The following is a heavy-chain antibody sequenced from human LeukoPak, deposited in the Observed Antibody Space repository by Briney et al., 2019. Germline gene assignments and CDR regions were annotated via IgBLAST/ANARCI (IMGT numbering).Heavy chain of an antibody. J-gene: IGHJ3*02. CDR3: ARDHHRLLYDSQARDTFDI. Sequence: LTGGSLRLSCAASGFTFSSYVMSWVRQAPGKGLEWVSAISGCGGSTYYADSVKGRFTISRNNSKNTLYLQMNSLRAEDTAVYYCARDHHRLLYDSQARDTFDIWGQGTMVTVSS. V-gene: IGHV3-23*01. CDR2: ISGCGGST. CDR1: GFTFSSYV. D-gene: IGHD3-22*01.